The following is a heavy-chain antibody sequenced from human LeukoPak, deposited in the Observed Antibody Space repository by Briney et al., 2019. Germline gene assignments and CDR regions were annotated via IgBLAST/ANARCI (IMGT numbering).Heavy chain of an antibody. CDR1: GLTFSTYW. J-gene: IGHJ3*01. CDR3: ASFRNTDL. CDR2: IDPDGNT. V-gene: IGHV3-74*01. Sequence: GGSLRLSCSASGLTFSTYWMHWVRQAPGKGLVWVSRIDPDGNTVYADSVRGRFTVSRDNAKNTMYLQMNSLRVEDTALYYCASFRNTDLWGQGTTVTVSP. D-gene: IGHD2/OR15-2a*01.